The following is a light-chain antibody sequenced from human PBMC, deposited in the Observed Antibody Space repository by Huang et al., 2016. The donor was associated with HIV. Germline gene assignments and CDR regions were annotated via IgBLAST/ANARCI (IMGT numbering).Light chain of an antibody. CDR1: QSLLNSNGYNY. Sequence: DIVMTQSPLSLSVTPGEAASISYRSSQSLLNSNGYNYLDWYFQKPGQSPQLLIYLGSNRASGVPDRFSGSGAGTDFTLKISRVEAEDVGVYYCMHAIESPRTCGQGTKVEIK. CDR3: MHAIESPRT. V-gene: IGKV2-28*01. J-gene: IGKJ1*01. CDR2: LGS.